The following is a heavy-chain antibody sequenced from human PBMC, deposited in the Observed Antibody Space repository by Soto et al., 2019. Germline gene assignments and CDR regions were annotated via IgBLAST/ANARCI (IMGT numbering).Heavy chain of an antibody. Sequence: PSETLSLTCTVSGGSISSSRYYWGWIRQPPGKGLEWIGSIYYSGSTFYNPSLKSRLTISLDMSKNQFSLKLSSVTAADTAVYYCARGSYYYDSSGYYHHWGQGTLVTVS. V-gene: IGHV4-39*01. CDR1: GGSISSSRYY. D-gene: IGHD3-22*01. J-gene: IGHJ5*02. CDR3: ARGSYYYDSSGYYHH. CDR2: IYYSGST.